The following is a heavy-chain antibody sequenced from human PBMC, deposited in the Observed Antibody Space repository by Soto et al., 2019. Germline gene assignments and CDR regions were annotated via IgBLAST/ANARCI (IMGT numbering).Heavy chain of an antibody. Sequence: QVQLVESGGGVVQPGRSLRLSCAASGFPFSTYGMHWVRQAPGKGLEWVAVIWFDGSNKYYADSVKGRFTISRDNSKNTMFLQRNSLRAEDTAVYYCARASGPFDYWGQGTLVTVSS. V-gene: IGHV3-33*01. J-gene: IGHJ4*02. CDR3: ARASGPFDY. CDR2: IWFDGSNK. CDR1: GFPFSTYG. D-gene: IGHD6-25*01.